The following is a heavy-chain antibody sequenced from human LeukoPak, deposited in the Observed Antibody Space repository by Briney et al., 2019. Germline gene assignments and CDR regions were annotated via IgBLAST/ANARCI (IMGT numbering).Heavy chain of an antibody. D-gene: IGHD2-2*03. CDR2: ISSSGSYI. CDR3: AKDDVDIPDFDY. J-gene: IGHJ4*02. V-gene: IGHV3-11*01. Sequence: GGSLRLSCAASGFTFSDYYMSWIRQAPGKGLEWVSYISSSGSYIYYADSVKGRFTISRDNAKNSLYLQMNSLRAEDTAVYYCAKDDVDIPDFDYWGQGTLVTVSS. CDR1: GFTFSDYY.